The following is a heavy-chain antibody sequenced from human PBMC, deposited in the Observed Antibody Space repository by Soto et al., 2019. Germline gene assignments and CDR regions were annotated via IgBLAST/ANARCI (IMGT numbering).Heavy chain of an antibody. J-gene: IGHJ4*02. CDR1: GYSFTSYW. D-gene: IGHD5-18*01. Sequence: KISCKGSGYSFTSYWISWVRQMPGKGLDWLGSFFLVVFFPNYSPSFKGHVTISVDNSFSTAYLQWSSLKASDTALYYCARQPLVDTAMVPFDYWGQGTLVTVSS. V-gene: IGHV5-10-1*01. CDR3: ARQPLVDTAMVPFDY. CDR2: FFLVVFFP.